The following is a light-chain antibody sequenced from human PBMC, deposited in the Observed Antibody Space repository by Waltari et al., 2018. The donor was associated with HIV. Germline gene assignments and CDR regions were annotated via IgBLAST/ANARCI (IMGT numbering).Light chain of an antibody. CDR1: SSHIARNI. Sequence: QSVLTQPPSASGTPGPRVTIPCSGSSSHIARNILTWYQQLPGTAPKLLIYSNNQRPSGVPDRFSGSKSGTSASLAISGLQSEDEADYYCAAWDDSLNGWVFGGGTKLTVL. J-gene: IGLJ3*02. CDR3: AAWDDSLNGWV. V-gene: IGLV1-44*01. CDR2: SNN.